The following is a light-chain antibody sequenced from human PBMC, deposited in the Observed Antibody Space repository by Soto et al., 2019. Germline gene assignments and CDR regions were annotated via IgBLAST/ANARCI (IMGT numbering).Light chain of an antibody. V-gene: IGLV1-51*01. J-gene: IGLJ1*01. CDR2: GDN. CDR3: GSWDSSLSAYV. CDR1: SSNIGGNS. Sequence: QSVLTQPPSVSAAPGHKVTISCSGSSSNIGGNSVAWYQQIPGTAPKLLIYGDNKRPSGIPDRFSGSKSGTSATLGITGFQTGDEADYYCGSWDSSLSAYVFGTGTKVTV.